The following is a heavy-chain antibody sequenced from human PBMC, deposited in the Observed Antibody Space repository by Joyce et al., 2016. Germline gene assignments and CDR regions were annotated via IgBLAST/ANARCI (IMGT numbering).Heavy chain of an antibody. D-gene: IGHD6-13*01. CDR2: ISYDGSNK. CDR3: ARALGWDSNSCHDY. Sequence: QVQLVESGGGVVQPGRSLRLSCAAAGFTFSNYGMHWFRQAPGKGLEWVAVISYDGSNKYYVDSVKGRFTISRDNSKNTLYLQMNSLRPEDTAVYYCARALGWDSNSCHDYWGQGTLVTVSS. J-gene: IGHJ4*02. CDR1: GFTFSNYG. V-gene: IGHV3-30*03.